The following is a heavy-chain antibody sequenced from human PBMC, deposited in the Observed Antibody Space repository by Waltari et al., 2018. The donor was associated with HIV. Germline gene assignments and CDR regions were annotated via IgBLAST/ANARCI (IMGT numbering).Heavy chain of an antibody. CDR2: IIQGEKV. Sequence: QVQLVQSGAEVKTPGSSVKVSCRASGGDFTSYSIHWVRQAPGQGLEWVGRIIQGEKVNRAQKFQCRITVTADKVTTTAYMELSSLRSDDTAVYYCASARETMGVDLDFWGQGTLVSVST. CDR1: GGDFTSYS. CDR3: ASARETMGVDLDF. D-gene: IGHD3-10*01. J-gene: IGHJ4*02. V-gene: IGHV1-69*02.